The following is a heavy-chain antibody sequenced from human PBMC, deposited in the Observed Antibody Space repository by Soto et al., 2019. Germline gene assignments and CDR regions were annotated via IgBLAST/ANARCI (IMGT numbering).Heavy chain of an antibody. CDR3: ARAGVITMVRGVTYNWFDP. V-gene: IGHV1-69*12. Sequence: QVQLVQSGAEVKKPGSSVKVSCKASGGTFSSYAISWVRQAPGQGLEWMGGIIPIFGTANYAQKFQGRVTITADESTSTAYMELSSLRPEDTAVYYCARAGVITMVRGVTYNWFDPWGQGTLVTVSS. J-gene: IGHJ5*02. CDR1: GGTFSSYA. D-gene: IGHD3-10*01. CDR2: IIPIFGTA.